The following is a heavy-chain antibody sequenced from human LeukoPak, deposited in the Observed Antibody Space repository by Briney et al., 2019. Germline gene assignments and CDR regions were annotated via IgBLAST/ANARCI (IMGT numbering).Heavy chain of an antibody. CDR2: IIPIFATT. D-gene: IGHD1-14*01. Sequence: ASVKVSCKASGGTFSTYAVNWVRQAPGQGLEWMGGIIPIFATTNYAQKFQGRVTITADESTSTAYIELSSLRSEDTAVYYCARAAISGTGGFEHWGQGTLVTVSS. CDR1: GGTFSTYA. V-gene: IGHV1-69*01. J-gene: IGHJ4*02. CDR3: ARAAISGTGGFEH.